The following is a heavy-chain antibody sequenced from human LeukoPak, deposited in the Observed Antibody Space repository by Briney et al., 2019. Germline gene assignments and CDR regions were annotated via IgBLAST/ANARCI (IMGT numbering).Heavy chain of an antibody. CDR1: GGTFSSYA. Sequence: GASVKVSCKASGGTFSSYAISWVRQAPGQGLEWMGGIIPIFGTANYAQKFQGRVTMTEDTSTDTAYMELSSLRSEDTAVYYCATGWNYRYWGQGTLVTVSS. CDR2: IIPIFGTA. CDR3: ATGWNYRY. D-gene: IGHD1-7*01. V-gene: IGHV1-69*06. J-gene: IGHJ4*02.